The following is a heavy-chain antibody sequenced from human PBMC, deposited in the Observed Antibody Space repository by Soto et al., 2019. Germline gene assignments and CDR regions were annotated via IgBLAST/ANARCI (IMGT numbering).Heavy chain of an antibody. CDR2: IIPIFGTA. J-gene: IGHJ4*02. CDR1: GGTFSSYA. D-gene: IGHD5-18*01. Sequence: QVQLVQSGAEVKKPGSSVKVSCKASGGTFSSYAISWVRQAPGQGLEWMGGIIPIFGTANYAQKFQGRVTITADESTSSAYMELSSLRSEDTAVFYCAKDLEPYTARPNFDYWGQGTLATVSS. CDR3: AKDLEPYTARPNFDY. V-gene: IGHV1-69*01.